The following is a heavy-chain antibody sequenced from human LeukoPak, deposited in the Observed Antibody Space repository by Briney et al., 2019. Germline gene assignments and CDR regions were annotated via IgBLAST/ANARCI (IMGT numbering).Heavy chain of an antibody. J-gene: IGHJ4*02. CDR2: ISGSGGST. CDR1: GFTFSTYG. V-gene: IGHV3-23*01. CDR3: ARERDGYNWYFDY. Sequence: GGSLRLSCAASGFTFSTYGMTWVRQAPGKGLEWVSSISGSGGSTYYADSVKGRVTVSRDNSKSTLFLQMNSLRAKDTAVYYCARERDGYNWYFDYWGQGTLVTVSS. D-gene: IGHD5-24*01.